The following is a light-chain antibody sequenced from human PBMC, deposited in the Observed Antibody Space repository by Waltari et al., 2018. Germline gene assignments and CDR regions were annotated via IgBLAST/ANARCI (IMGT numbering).Light chain of an antibody. CDR1: RSAVGGFNR. Sequence: QSALTQPASVSGSPGPSITISCTGTRSAVGGFNRLPWYQQHPGRAPKFMIYEVSNRPSGVSDRFSGSKSGNTASLTISGLQAEDEADYYCSSFSSSSIRYVFGIGTKVTVL. V-gene: IGLV2-14*01. CDR2: EVS. J-gene: IGLJ1*01. CDR3: SSFSSSSIRYV.